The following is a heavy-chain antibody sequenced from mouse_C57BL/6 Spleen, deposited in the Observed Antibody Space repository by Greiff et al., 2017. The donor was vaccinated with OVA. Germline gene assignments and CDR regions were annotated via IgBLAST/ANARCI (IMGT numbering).Heavy chain of an antibody. V-gene: IGHV1-4*01. CDR1: GYTFTSYT. CDR3: RRGGKSWDVNWFAY. D-gene: IGHD4-1*01. CDR2: INPSSGYT. J-gene: IGHJ3*01. Sequence: QVQLQQSGAELARPGASVKMSCKASGYTFTSYTMHWVKQRPGQGLEWIGYINPSSGYTKYNQKFKDKATLTADKSSRTAYMQLSSLTSDDSAVYYCRRGGKSWDVNWFAYWGQGTLVTVSA.